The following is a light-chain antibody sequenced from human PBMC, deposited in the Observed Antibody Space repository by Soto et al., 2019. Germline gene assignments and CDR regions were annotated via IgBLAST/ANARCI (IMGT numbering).Light chain of an antibody. CDR2: DAS. J-gene: IGKJ1*01. CDR3: QQYNSYPWT. CDR1: QSISSW. V-gene: IGKV1-5*01. Sequence: IQMTQSPSPLSASVGDRVTITCRASQSISSWLAWYQQKPGKAPKLLIYDASSLESGVPSRFSGSGSGTEFTLTISSLQPDDFATYYCQQYNSYPWTFGQGTKVEIK.